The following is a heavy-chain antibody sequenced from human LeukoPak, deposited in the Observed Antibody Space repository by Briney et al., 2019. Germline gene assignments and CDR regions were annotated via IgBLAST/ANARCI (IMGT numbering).Heavy chain of an antibody. CDR2: IYYSGST. J-gene: IGHJ4*02. CDR1: GGSISSYF. CDR3: ARTRYYYNSRNYGAPYYFDY. V-gene: IGHV4-59*08. D-gene: IGHD3-10*01. Sequence: SETLPLTCTVSGGSISSYFWSWIRQPPGKGLEWIGYIYYSGSTNYNPSLKSRVTISVDTSKNQFSLKLSSVTAADTAVYYCARTRYYYNSRNYGAPYYFDYWGQGTLVTVSS.